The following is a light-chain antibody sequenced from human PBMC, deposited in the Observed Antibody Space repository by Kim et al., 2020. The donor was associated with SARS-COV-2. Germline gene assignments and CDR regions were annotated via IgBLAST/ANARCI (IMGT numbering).Light chain of an antibody. CDR3: QKYDNWPIT. CDR2: GAS. V-gene: IGKV3-15*01. J-gene: IGKJ5*01. CDR1: QSVSSY. Sequence: EIVMTQSPATLSVSPGERATLSCRTSQSVSSYLAWYQQKPGQAPRLLIYGASTRATGIPARFSGSGSGSEFTLTISSLQSEDFAVYYCQKYDNWPITFGQGTRLEI.